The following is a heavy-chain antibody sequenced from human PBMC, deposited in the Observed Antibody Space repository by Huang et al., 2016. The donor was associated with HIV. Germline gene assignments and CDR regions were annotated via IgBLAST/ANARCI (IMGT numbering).Heavy chain of an antibody. V-gene: IGHV1-46*01. Sequence: QVQLVQAGAEVKKPGASVKVSCKASGYTFSSYSMHWVRQAPGQGLEWMGRIKRSGGSTRYAQKVQGRVTMTRDTSMSTVDMELSSLRSEDTAVYYCARGTALSDVVAAGGDYWGQGARVTVSS. CDR3: ARGTALSDVVAAGGDY. J-gene: IGHJ4*02. CDR1: GYTFSSYS. D-gene: IGHD2-15*01. CDR2: IKRSGGST.